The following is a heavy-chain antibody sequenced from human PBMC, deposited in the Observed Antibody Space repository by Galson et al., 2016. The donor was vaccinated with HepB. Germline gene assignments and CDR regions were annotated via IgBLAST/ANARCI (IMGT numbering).Heavy chain of an antibody. V-gene: IGHV3-15*01. D-gene: IGHD3-22*01. J-gene: IGHJ6*02. CDR2: LKSRSTGEPA. CDR1: GFTLSDAY. Sequence: SLRLSCAASGFTLSDAYLGWDRKAPGKGLEWLARLKSRSTGEPADYAAPVKGRFNISRDDSKNMQYLQMNSLKIEDTAVYYCTIDLPHDSGCYHYGPISCNYYGLDVWGQGTTVTVSS. CDR3: TIDLPHDSGCYHYGPISCNYYGLDV.